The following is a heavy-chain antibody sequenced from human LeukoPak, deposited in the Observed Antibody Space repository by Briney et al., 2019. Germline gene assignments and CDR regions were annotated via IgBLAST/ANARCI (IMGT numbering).Heavy chain of an antibody. J-gene: IGHJ4*02. CDR1: GFTFSSYG. Sequence: GGTLGLSCAASGFTFSSYGLSWVRQAPGKGLEWVSAISGGGVSTYYADSVKGRFTISRDNSMNTLYLQMNSLRAEDTAVYYCAKDLPPSGDLRTFDYWGQGTLVTVSS. CDR2: ISGGGVST. D-gene: IGHD4-17*01. CDR3: AKDLPPSGDLRTFDY. V-gene: IGHV3-23*01.